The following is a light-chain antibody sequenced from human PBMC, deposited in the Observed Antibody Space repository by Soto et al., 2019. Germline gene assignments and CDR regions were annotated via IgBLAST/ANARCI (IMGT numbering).Light chain of an antibody. Sequence: EIVLTQSPGTLSLSPGERATLSCRASQSVSSSYLAWYQQKPGQAPRLLIYGASSRATGILDRFSGRWSGTDFTLTISRLEPEDFAVYYCQQYGSSPTFGGGTKVEIK. CDR3: QQYGSSPT. CDR1: QSVSSSY. V-gene: IGKV3-20*01. J-gene: IGKJ4*01. CDR2: GAS.